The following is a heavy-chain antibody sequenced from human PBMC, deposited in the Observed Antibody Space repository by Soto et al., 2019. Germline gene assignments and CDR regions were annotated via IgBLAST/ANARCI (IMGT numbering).Heavy chain of an antibody. D-gene: IGHD4-17*01. CDR3: ARPDYEEGTFDI. V-gene: IGHV4-39*01. Sequence: SETLSLTCSVSGASISIGTDYWGWIRQPPGKGLEWIGNIHYSGSTYYNPSLKSRVNISVDTSKNQFSLKLSSVTAADTATYYCARPDYEEGTFDIWGQGTMVTVSS. CDR1: GASISIGTDY. J-gene: IGHJ3*02. CDR2: IHYSGST.